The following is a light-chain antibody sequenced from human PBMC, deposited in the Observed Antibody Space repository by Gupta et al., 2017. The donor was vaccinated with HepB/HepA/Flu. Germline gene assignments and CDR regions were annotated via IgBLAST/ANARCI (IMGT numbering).Light chain of an antibody. CDR3: QHHDSSPFT. V-gene: IGKV1-27*01. Sequence: DHQMTPSPSSLSASVGDRVTITCRASQGISISLAWYQQKPGKVPKLLISGASTLQSGVPPRFSGSGSGTEFTLTISSLQPEDVATYSCQHHDSSPFTFGPGTXVDIK. CDR1: QGISIS. CDR2: GAS. J-gene: IGKJ3*01.